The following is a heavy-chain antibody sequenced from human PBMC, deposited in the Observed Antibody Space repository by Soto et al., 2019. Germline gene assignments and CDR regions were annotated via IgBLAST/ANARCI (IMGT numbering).Heavy chain of an antibody. Sequence: EFQVLQSGGGLVQPGGSLTLSCAASGFPFSSTDMTWVGQAPGKGLEWVSTIDGSGGTTYYADSVKGRFTISRDNSINTVFLQMNSLRADDTALYFCAKNSGGFNTWGQGALVTVSS. D-gene: IGHD3-10*01. CDR1: GFPFSSTD. CDR2: IDGSGGTT. CDR3: AKNSGGFNT. J-gene: IGHJ5*02. V-gene: IGHV3-23*01.